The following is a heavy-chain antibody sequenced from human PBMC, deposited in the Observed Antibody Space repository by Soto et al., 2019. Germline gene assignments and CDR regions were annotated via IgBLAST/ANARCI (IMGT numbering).Heavy chain of an antibody. V-gene: IGHV3-48*03. D-gene: IGHD3-3*01. CDR3: ATSLSGDYISY. Sequence: GGSLRLSCVASAFTFSSYEMMWVRQAPGKGLEWVSFIHTDGRTTYYTDSVKGRFTITRDNAKNSLYLQMNSLRAGDTAIYYCATSLSGDYISYWGQGTLVTVSS. J-gene: IGHJ4*01. CDR1: AFTFSSYE. CDR2: IHTDGRTT.